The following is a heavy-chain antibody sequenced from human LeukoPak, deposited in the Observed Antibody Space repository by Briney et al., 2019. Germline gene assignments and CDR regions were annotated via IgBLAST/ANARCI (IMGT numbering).Heavy chain of an antibody. D-gene: IGHD5-12*01. CDR3: ARRPLTSGYDYSLRFDY. J-gene: IGHJ4*02. Sequence: SGTLSLTCAVSGGSISSSNWWSWVRQPPGKGLEWIGEIYHSGGTNYNPSLKSRVTISVDKSKNQFSLKLSSVTAADTAVYYCARRPLTSGYDYSLRFDYWGQGTLVTVSS. CDR1: GGSISSSNW. CDR2: IYHSGGT. V-gene: IGHV4-4*02.